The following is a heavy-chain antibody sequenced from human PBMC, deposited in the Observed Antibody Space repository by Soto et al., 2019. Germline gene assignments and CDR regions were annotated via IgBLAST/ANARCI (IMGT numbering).Heavy chain of an antibody. D-gene: IGHD2-8*01. CDR2: ILYSGTT. CDR3: ARNGALDY. CDR1: GGSMSSGDYY. J-gene: IGHJ4*02. V-gene: IGHV4-30-4*01. Sequence: TLSLTCTLSGGSMSSGDYYWSWIRQPPGKGLEWIGYILYSGTTNYNPSLESRLTISVDTSKNQFSLKLTSVTAADTAVYYCARNGALDYWGRGTLVTVSS.